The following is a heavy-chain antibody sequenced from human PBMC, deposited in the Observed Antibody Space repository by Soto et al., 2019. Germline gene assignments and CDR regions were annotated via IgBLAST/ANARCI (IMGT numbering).Heavy chain of an antibody. CDR3: ARESGGYDSSTRYGLDV. D-gene: IGHD6-25*01. Sequence: SETLSLTCSVSGGSISSVGHYWTWIRQQPGKGLEWIGYIYYSGSTDYNPSLKSRVTISVDRSKNQFSLNLSPVTAADTAIYYCARESGGYDSSTRYGLDVWGQGTTVTVSS. CDR2: IYYSGST. V-gene: IGHV4-31*03. J-gene: IGHJ6*02. CDR1: GGSISSVGHY.